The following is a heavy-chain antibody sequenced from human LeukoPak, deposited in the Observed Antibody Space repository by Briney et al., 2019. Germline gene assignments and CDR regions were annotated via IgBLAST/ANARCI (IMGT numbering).Heavy chain of an antibody. CDR3: ARASGMHPRRWFDP. Sequence: TVKVSCKASGGTFSSYAISWVRQAPGQGLEWVGGIIPIFGTANYAQKFQGRVTITTDESTSTAYMELSSLRSEDTAVYYCARASGMHPRRWFDPWGQGTLVTVSS. D-gene: IGHD1-26*01. J-gene: IGHJ5*02. V-gene: IGHV1-69*05. CDR2: IIPIFGTA. CDR1: GGTFSSYA.